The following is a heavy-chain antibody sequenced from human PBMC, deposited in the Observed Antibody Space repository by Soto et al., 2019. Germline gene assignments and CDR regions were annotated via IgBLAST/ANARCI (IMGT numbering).Heavy chain of an antibody. V-gene: IGHV1-46*01. D-gene: IGHD2-2*01. Sequence: GASVKVSCKESGYTFTSYYMHWVRQAQEQGLEWMGIINPSGGSTSYAQKFQGRVTMTRDTSTSTVYMELSSLRSEDTAVYYCASQCSSTSCQYYYGMDVWGQGTTVTVSS. J-gene: IGHJ6*02. CDR2: INPSGGST. CDR1: GYTFTSYY. CDR3: ASQCSSTSCQYYYGMDV.